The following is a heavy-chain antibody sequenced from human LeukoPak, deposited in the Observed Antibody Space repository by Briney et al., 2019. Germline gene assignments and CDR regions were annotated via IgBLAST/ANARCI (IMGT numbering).Heavy chain of an antibody. CDR3: AKESHCSGGSCSPHFDY. J-gene: IGHJ4*02. V-gene: IGHV3-33*06. CDR2: IWYDGSNK. D-gene: IGHD2-15*01. CDR1: GFTFSSYG. Sequence: GGSLRLSCAASGFTFSSYGMHWVRQAPGKGLEWVAVIWYDGSNKYYADSVKGRFTISRDNSKNTLYLQMNSLRAEDTAVYHCAKESHCSGGSCSPHFDYWGQGTLVTVSS.